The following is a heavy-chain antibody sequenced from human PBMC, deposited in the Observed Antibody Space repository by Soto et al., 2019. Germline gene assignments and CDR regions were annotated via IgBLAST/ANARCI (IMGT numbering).Heavy chain of an antibody. CDR1: GFTFSSYA. CDR2: ISGSGGST. CDR3: AKAPLLVSGSFF. V-gene: IGHV3-23*01. D-gene: IGHD1-26*01. J-gene: IGHJ3*01. Sequence: XVSLRLSCAASGFTFSSYAMSWVRQAPGKGLEWVSAISGSGGSTYYADSVKGRFTISRDNSKNTLYLQMNSLRAEDTAVYYCAKAPLLVSGSFFWGQRTMVTVSS.